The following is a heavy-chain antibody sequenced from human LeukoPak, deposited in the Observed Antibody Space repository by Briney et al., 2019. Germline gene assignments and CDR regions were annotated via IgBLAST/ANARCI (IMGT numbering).Heavy chain of an antibody. J-gene: IGHJ4*02. CDR3: ARDAESKAHEY. D-gene: IGHD6-6*01. V-gene: IGHV3-33*01. CDR1: GFTFSSYG. CDR2: IWYDGSNK. Sequence: PGGSLRLSCAASGFTFSSYGMHSVRQAPGKGLEWVADIWYDGSNKYYADSVKGRFTISKDNSKNTMYLQMNRLRAEDTAVYYCARDAESKAHEYWGQGPLVTVSS.